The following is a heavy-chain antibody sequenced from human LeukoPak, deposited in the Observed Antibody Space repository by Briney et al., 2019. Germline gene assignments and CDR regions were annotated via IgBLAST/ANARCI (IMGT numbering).Heavy chain of an antibody. CDR2: INPSGGST. D-gene: IGHD3-9*01. J-gene: IGHJ4*02. CDR3: ARGGGHYDILTGYYHVIDY. CDR1: GYTFTSYY. Sequence: ASVKVSCKASGYTFTSYYMHWVRQAPGQGLEWMGIINPSGGSTSYAQKFQGRVTMTRDMSTSTVYMELSSLRSEDTAVYYCARGGGHYDILTGYYHVIDYWGQGTLVTVSS. V-gene: IGHV1-46*01.